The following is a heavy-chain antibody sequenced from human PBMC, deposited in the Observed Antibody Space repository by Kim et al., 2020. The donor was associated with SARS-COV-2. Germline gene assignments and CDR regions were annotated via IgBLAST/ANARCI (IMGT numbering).Heavy chain of an antibody. CDR2: ISYDATNT. J-gene: IGHJ3*02. CDR3: AKASRWSYWTFDI. CDR1: GLMFKTYG. V-gene: IGHV3-30*18. D-gene: IGHD3-10*01. Sequence: GGSLRLSCVDSGLMFKTYGMHWVRHAPGKGLEWVAAISYDATNTHYADSVKGRFTISRDNSKNTLYLQINSLKTEDTGVFYCAKASRWSYWTFDIWGQGTVGTVSS.